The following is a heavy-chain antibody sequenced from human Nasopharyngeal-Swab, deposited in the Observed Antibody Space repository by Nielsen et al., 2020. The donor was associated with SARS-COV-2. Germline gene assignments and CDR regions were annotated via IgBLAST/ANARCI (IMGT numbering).Heavy chain of an antibody. CDR3: ARDRRGSWYSGDCYYYYGMDV. CDR2: ISTSNSYI. V-gene: IGHV3-21*01. D-gene: IGHD6-13*01. Sequence: VRQAPGKGLEWVSSISTSNSYIYYADSVKGRFTISRDNAKNSLYLQMTSLRAEDTAVYYCARDRRGSWYSGDCYYYYGMDVWGQGTTVTVSS. J-gene: IGHJ6*02.